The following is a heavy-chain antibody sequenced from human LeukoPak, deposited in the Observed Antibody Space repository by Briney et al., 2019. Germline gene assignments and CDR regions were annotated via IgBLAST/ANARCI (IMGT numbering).Heavy chain of an antibody. V-gene: IGHV4-61*02. J-gene: IGHJ6*02. CDR2: IYTSGST. CDR1: GGSISSGSYY. Sequence: SETLSLTCTVSGGSISSGSYYWSWIRQPAGKGLEWIGRIYTSGSTNYNPSLKSRVTISVDTSKNQFSLKLSSVTAADTAVYYCAGHTAMAIYYYYGMDAWGQGTTVTVSS. CDR3: AGHTAMAIYYYYGMDA. D-gene: IGHD5-18*01.